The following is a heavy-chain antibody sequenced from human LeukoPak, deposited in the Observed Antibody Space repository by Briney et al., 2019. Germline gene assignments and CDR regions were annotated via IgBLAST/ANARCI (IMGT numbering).Heavy chain of an antibody. CDR2: ISAYNGNT. J-gene: IGHJ6*03. V-gene: IGHV1-18*01. CDR1: GYTFTRNG. D-gene: IGHD2-15*01. Sequence: ASVKVSCKASGYTFTRNGISWVRQAPGQGLGWMGWISAYNGNTNYAQNLQGRVTMTTDTSTSTAYMELSSLRSEDTAVYYCARRNRYCSGGSCYPGYYYYMDVWGKGTTVTVSS. CDR3: ARRNRYCSGGSCYPGYYYYMDV.